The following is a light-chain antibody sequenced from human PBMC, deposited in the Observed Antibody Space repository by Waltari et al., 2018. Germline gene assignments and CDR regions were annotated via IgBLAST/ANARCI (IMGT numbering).Light chain of an antibody. V-gene: IGKV3-20*01. J-gene: IGKJ1*01. CDR2: GAS. Sequence: EIVLTQSQGTLSLSPGERATLSCRASQVVSSDSLAWYHHRPGQAPRLLIYGASKRAPGIPDRFSGSGSGTDFTLTISRLEPEDFAVYYCQQYDVSPWAFGQGTKVEFK. CDR3: QQYDVSPWA. CDR1: QVVSSDS.